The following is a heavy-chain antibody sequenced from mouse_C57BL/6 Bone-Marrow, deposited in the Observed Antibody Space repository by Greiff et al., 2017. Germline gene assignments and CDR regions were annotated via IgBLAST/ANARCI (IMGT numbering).Heavy chain of an antibody. Sequence: EVKLMESGPGLVKPSQSLSLTCSVTGYSITSGYYWNWIRQFPGNKLEWMGYISYDGSNNYNPSLKNRISITRDTSKNQFFLKLNSVTTEDTATYYCARATPYGDYFDYWGQGTTLTVSS. D-gene: IGHD2-10*02. V-gene: IGHV3-6*01. CDR1: GYSITSGYY. CDR3: ARATPYGDYFDY. CDR2: ISYDGSN. J-gene: IGHJ2*01.